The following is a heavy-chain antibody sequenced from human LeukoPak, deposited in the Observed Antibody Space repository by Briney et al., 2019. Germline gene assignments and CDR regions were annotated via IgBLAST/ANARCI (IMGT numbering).Heavy chain of an antibody. CDR2: ITSSGPTA. CDR1: TFSLSQFW. Sequence: GGSLRLSCAASTFSLSQFWMSWVRQAPGMGLEWVSYITSSGPTAFYADSVKGRFNISRDNAQNSLFLQMNNLTAEDTAIYYCARLGFCSDGSCYSLDYWGQGILVTVSS. CDR3: ARLGFCSDGSCYSLDY. V-gene: IGHV3-48*03. D-gene: IGHD2-15*01. J-gene: IGHJ4*02.